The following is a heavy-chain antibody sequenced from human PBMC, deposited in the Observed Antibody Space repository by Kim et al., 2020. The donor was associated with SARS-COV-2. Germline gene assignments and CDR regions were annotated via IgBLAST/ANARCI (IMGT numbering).Heavy chain of an antibody. CDR1: GGSFSGYY. V-gene: IGHV4-34*01. Sequence: SETLSLTCAVYGGSFSGYYWSWIRQPPGKGLEWIGEINHSGSTNYNPSLKSRVTISVDTSKNQFSLKLSSVTAADTAVYYCARGPQYSYYDFLSGQKKFDPWGQGTLVTVSS. CDR2: INHSGST. CDR3: ARGPQYSYYDFLSGQKKFDP. J-gene: IGHJ5*02. D-gene: IGHD3-3*01.